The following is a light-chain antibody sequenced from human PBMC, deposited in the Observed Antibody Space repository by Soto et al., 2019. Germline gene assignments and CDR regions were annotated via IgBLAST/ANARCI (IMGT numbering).Light chain of an antibody. J-gene: IGLJ2*01. V-gene: IGLV2-8*01. CDR3: SSYAGSNKV. CDR2: EVS. CDR1: SSDIGAYNY. Sequence: QSALTQPPSASGSPGQSVAISCTGTSSDIGAYNYVSWYQQYPGKAPKLMIYEVSKWPSGVPDRFSGSKSGNTASLTVSGLQADDEADYYCSSYAGSNKVFGGGTKVTVL.